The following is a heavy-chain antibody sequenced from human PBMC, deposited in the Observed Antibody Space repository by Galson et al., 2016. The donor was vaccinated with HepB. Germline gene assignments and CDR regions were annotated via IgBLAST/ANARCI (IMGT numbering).Heavy chain of an antibody. D-gene: IGHD3-10*01. CDR3: AGDRGPFDAFDI. J-gene: IGHJ3*02. CDR2: MWHDGSKT. CDR1: GLTISDYG. V-gene: IGHV3-33*01. Sequence: SLRLSCAASGLTISDYGMNRVRQAPGKGLEWVAFMWHDGSKTYYPDSLRGRFTISKDTSKNTLYLQIDSRRVEDTAVYYCAGDRGPFDAFDIWGRGTMVTVAS.